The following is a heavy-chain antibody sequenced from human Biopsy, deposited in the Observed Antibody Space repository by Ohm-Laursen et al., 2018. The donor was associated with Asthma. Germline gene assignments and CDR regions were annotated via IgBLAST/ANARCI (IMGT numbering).Heavy chain of an antibody. CDR3: ARSVNGSFDY. CDR1: GFTFSYYW. CDR2: ISHDGATS. J-gene: IGHJ4*02. Sequence: SLRLSCTASGFTFSYYWMHWVRQAPGKGLVWVSRISHDGATSNYADSVKGRFTISRDNAKNTLYLHLNTLRADDTAVHFCARSVNGSFDYWGQGTLVTVSS. V-gene: IGHV3-74*01. D-gene: IGHD2-8*01.